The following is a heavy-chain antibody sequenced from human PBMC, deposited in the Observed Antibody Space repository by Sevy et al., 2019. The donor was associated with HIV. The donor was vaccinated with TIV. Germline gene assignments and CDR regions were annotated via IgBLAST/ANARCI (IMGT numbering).Heavy chain of an antibody. CDR2: ISGSGGST. CDR3: AKSYSSGYPYYYYGMDV. Sequence: GGSLRLSCAASGFTFSGYAMSWVRQAPGKGLEWVSAISGSGGSTYYADSVKGRFTISRDNSKNTLYLQMNSLRAEDTAVYSCAKSYSSGYPYYYYGMDVWGQGTTVTVSS. D-gene: IGHD3-22*01. CDR1: GFTFSGYA. J-gene: IGHJ6*02. V-gene: IGHV3-23*01.